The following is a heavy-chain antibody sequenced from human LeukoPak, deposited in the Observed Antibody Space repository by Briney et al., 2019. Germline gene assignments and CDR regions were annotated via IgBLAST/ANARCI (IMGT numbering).Heavy chain of an antibody. J-gene: IGHJ6*02. D-gene: IGHD2-2*01. CDR3: ARAAGYCSSTSYWFYYYGMDV. CDR1: GGSISSGDYY. V-gene: IGHV4-30-4*01. CDR2: IYYSGST. Sequence: KSSETLSLTCTVSGGSISSGDYYWSWIRQPPGKGLEWIGYIYYSGSTYYNPSLKSRVTISVDTSKNQFSLKLSSVTAADTAVYYCARAAGYCSSTSYWFYYYGMDVWGQGTTVTVSS.